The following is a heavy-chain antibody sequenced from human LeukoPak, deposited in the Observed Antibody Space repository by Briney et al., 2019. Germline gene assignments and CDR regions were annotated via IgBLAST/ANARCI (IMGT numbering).Heavy chain of an antibody. Sequence: GGSLRLSCATSGFTFSTFGMHWVRQAPGKGLEWVAVISHDGSNIYYGDSVKGRFSISRDNSKNTLYLQMNSLRVEDTAVYYCAKDPYRVVVATGNYLDPWGQGTLVTVSS. CDR2: ISHDGSNI. V-gene: IGHV3-30*18. D-gene: IGHD2-15*01. CDR3: AKDPYRVVVATGNYLDP. J-gene: IGHJ5*02. CDR1: GFTFSTFG.